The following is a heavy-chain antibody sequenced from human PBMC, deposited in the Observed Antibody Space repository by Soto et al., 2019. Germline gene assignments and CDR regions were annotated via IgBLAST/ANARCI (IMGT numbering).Heavy chain of an antibody. J-gene: IGHJ4*02. CDR2: MGSSSRTI. CDR1: GFTFSSYS. CDR3: ARSRGGYDWDY. Sequence: GGSLKLSFAASGFTFSSYSMNWIRQAPGKGLEGVSYMGSSSRTIYYAESVKGRFTISRDNAKNSLFLQMNGLRDEDTAVYYCARSRGGYDWDYWGQGTLVTVSS. D-gene: IGHD5-12*01. V-gene: IGHV3-48*02.